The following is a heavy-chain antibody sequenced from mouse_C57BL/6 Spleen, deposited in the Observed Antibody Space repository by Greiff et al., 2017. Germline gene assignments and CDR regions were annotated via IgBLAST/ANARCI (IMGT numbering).Heavy chain of an antibody. CDR2: INPSNGGT. Sequence: QVQLQQSGTVLVKPGASVKLSCKASGYTFTSYWMHWVKQRPGQGLEWIGDINPSNGGTNYNEKFKSKATLTVDKSSSTAYMQLSSLTSEDSAVYYCARDGLWCYFDYWGQGTTLTVSS. D-gene: IGHD1-1*02. V-gene: IGHV1-53*01. CDR1: GYTFTSYW. J-gene: IGHJ2*01. CDR3: ARDGLWCYFDY.